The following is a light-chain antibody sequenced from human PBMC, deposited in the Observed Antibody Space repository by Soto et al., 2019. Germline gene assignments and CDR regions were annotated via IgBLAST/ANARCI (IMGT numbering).Light chain of an antibody. J-gene: IGLJ2*01. Sequence: QSVLTQPPSVSGAPGQRVTISCAGNSSNIGAGYDVHWYQNLPGSAPKLLIYANNNRPSGVPDRFSGSKSGTSASLAITGLQAEDEADYYCQSYDTSLSASIFGGGTQLTVL. CDR2: ANN. CDR3: QSYDTSLSASI. CDR1: SSNIGAGYD. V-gene: IGLV1-40*01.